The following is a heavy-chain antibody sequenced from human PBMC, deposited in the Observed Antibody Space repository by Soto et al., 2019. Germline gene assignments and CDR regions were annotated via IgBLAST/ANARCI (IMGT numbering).Heavy chain of an antibody. CDR2: IYYSGST. V-gene: IGHV4-31*03. Sequence: QVQLQESGPGLVKPSQTLSLTCTVSGGSISSGGYYWSWIRQHPGKGLEWIGYIYYSGSTYYNPSLKSRVTIAVDTSKNQFSLKLSSGTAADTAVYYCAREGHDYVWGSYRPGGDAFDIWGQGTMVTVSS. D-gene: IGHD3-16*02. CDR1: GGSISSGGYY. CDR3: AREGHDYVWGSYRPGGDAFDI. J-gene: IGHJ3*02.